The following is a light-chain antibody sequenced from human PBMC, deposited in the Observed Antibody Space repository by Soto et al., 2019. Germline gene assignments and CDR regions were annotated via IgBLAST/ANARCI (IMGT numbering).Light chain of an antibody. V-gene: IGKV1-9*01. J-gene: IGKJ4*01. CDR1: QGISSY. CDR2: AAS. CDR3: QQLNSYPLT. Sequence: DIQLTQSPSFLSASVGDRVTITCRASQGISSYLAWYQQKPGKAPRLLIYAASTLQSGVPSRCSGSGSGTEFTLTISSLQPEDFATYCCQQLNSYPLTFGGGTKVEIK.